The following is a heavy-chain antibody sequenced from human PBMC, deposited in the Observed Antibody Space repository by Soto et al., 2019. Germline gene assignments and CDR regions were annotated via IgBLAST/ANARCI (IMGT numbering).Heavy chain of an antibody. CDR2: IYYSGSA. CDR1: GGSINNSSFY. J-gene: IGHJ4*02. Sequence: QLQLQESGPGLVKPSETLSLTCTVSGGSINNSSFYWGWVRQPPGKRLEWIGSIYYSGSAYYNPSLESRLTISVDTSKNQFSLHLSSVTAADTAVYFCARRPLVRGIIPYYFDSWGQGTLVTVSS. V-gene: IGHV4-39*01. D-gene: IGHD3-10*01. CDR3: ARRPLVRGIIPYYFDS.